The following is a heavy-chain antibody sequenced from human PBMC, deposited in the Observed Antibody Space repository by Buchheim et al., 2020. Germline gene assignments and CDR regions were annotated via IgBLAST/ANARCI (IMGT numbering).Heavy chain of an antibody. CDR2: IDWNDGK. CDR1: GFSLSTSGVR. CDR3: ARMIWWSHDC. Sequence: QGALKESGPALVKPTQTLTLTCTFSGFSLSTSGVRVSWARQPPGKALEWLARIDWNDGKFYSSSLKTRLTISKDTSKNQVVLTMTNMDPVDTATYYCARMIWWSHDCWGQGTL. D-gene: IGHD2-21*01. J-gene: IGHJ4*02. V-gene: IGHV2-70*04.